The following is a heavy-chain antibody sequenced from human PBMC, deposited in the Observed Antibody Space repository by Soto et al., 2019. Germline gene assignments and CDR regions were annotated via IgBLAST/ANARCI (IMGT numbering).Heavy chain of an antibody. CDR3: AKARGDYILGSYRYGPSFDY. Sequence: EVQLLESGGGLVQPGGSLRLSCAASGFTFSSYAMSWVRQAPGKGLEWVSAISGSGGSTYYADSVRGRFTISRDNSKNTLYLQMNSRRAEDTAVYYCAKARGDYILGSYRYGPSFDYWCQGTMVTVSS. J-gene: IGHJ4*02. V-gene: IGHV3-23*01. CDR1: GFTFSSYA. CDR2: ISGSGGST. D-gene: IGHD3-16*02.